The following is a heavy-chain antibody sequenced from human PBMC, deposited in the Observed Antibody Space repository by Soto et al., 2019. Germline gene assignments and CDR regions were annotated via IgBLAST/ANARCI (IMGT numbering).Heavy chain of an antibody. V-gene: IGHV1-3*01. Sequence: VASVKVSCKASGYTFTSYAMHWVRQAPGQRLEWMGWINAGNGNTKYSQKFQGRVTMTRDTSTSTVYMELSSLRSEDTAVYYCARDDSGYCISTSCQGRGFDPWGQGTLVTVSS. D-gene: IGHD2-2*01. J-gene: IGHJ5*02. CDR2: INAGNGNT. CDR3: ARDDSGYCISTSCQGRGFDP. CDR1: GYTFTSYA.